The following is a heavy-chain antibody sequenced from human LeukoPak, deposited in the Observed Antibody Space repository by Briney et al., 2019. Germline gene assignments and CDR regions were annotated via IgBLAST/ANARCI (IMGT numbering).Heavy chain of an antibody. Sequence: AGGSLRLSCAASGFTFSSYAMTWVRQAPGHGLEWVSAISASGGNTYYADSVKGRFTISRDNSKYTLYLQINSLRAEDTAVYYCAKDSTGVAATDYWGQGTLATVSS. J-gene: IGHJ4*02. V-gene: IGHV3-23*01. CDR2: ISASGGNT. CDR3: AKDSTGVAATDY. CDR1: GFTFSSYA. D-gene: IGHD6-19*01.